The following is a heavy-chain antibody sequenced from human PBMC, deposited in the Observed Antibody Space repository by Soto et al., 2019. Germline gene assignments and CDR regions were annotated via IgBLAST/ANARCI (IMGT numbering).Heavy chain of an antibody. CDR1: GGSLSGYY. D-gene: IGHD3-22*01. Sequence: SETLSLTCAVYGGSLSGYYWSWIRQPPGKGLEWIGEINHSGSTNYNPSLKSRVTISVDTSKNQFSLKLSSVTAADTAVYYCARYYYDSSGYLNFDYWGQGTLVTVSS. J-gene: IGHJ4*02. CDR3: ARYYYDSSGYLNFDY. CDR2: INHSGST. V-gene: IGHV4-34*01.